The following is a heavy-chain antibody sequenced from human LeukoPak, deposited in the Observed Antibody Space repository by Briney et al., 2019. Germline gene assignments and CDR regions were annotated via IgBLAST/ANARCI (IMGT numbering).Heavy chain of an antibody. CDR3: ARGYSSGYRIDY. V-gene: IGHV3-74*01. J-gene: IGHJ4*02. D-gene: IGHD3-22*01. CDR2: INGDGSNT. CDR1: GFTFRNDW. Sequence: PGGTLRLAWAAGGFTFRNDWMARARQATGEGLKWVSSINGDGSNTSYADSVQGRFTLSRDNARNTLYLQMNSLRVEDTAVYYCARGYSSGYRIDYWGQGTLVTVSS.